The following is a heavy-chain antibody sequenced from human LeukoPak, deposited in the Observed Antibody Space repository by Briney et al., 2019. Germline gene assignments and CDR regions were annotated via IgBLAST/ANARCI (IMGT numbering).Heavy chain of an antibody. CDR2: IYYSGST. CDR3: ARGYGSGSYYNWFDP. CDR1: GGSISSGGYY. J-gene: IGHJ5*02. Sequence: SETLSLTCTVSGGSISSGGYYWSWIRQHPGKGLEWIGYIYYSGSTYYNPSLKSRVTISVDTSKNQFSLKLSSGTAADTAVYCCARGYGSGSYYNWFDPWGQGTLVTVSS. D-gene: IGHD3-10*01. V-gene: IGHV4-31*03.